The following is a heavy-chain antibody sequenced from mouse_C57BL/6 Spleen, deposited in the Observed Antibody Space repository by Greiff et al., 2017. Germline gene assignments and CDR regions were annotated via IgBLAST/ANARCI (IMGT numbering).Heavy chain of an antibody. Sequence: EVQGVESGGDLVKPGGSLKLSCAASGFTFSSYGMSWVRQTPDKRLEWVATISSGGSYTYYPDSVKGRFTISRDNAKNTLYLQMSSLKSEDTAMYYCASDSLYYYGSKAMDYWGQGTSVTVSS. D-gene: IGHD1-1*01. CDR2: ISSGGSYT. V-gene: IGHV5-6*01. J-gene: IGHJ4*01. CDR1: GFTFSSYG. CDR3: ASDSLYYYGSKAMDY.